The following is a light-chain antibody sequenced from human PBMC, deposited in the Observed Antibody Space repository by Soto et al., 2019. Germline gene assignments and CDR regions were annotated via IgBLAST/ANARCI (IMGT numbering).Light chain of an antibody. J-gene: IGKJ1*01. CDR2: DAS. CDR3: VQRTTWPWT. CDR1: QSVSVH. Sequence: EIVLTQSPGTLSLSPGERATLSCRASQSVSVHLAWYQQKPGQAPRLLIYDASNRATGIPARFSGGGSGTDFTLTISSLEPEDFAVYHCVQRTTWPWTCGQGSKVEIK. V-gene: IGKV3-11*01.